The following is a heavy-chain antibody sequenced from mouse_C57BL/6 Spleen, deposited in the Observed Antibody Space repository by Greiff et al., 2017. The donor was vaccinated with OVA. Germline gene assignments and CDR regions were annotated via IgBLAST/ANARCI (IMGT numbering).Heavy chain of an antibody. J-gene: IGHJ4*01. Sequence: QLQQPGAELVMPGASVKLSCKASGYTFTSYWMHWVKQRPGQGLEWIGEIDPSDSYTNCNQKFKGKSTLTVDKSSSTAYMQLSSLTSEDSAVYYCARSSDAMDYWGQGTSVTVSS. CDR3: ARSSDAMDY. V-gene: IGHV1-69*01. CDR1: GYTFTSYW. CDR2: IDPSDSYT.